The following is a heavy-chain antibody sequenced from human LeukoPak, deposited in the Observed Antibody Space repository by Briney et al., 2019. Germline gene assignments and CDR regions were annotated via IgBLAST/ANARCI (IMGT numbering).Heavy chain of an antibody. D-gene: IGHD2-21*02. V-gene: IGHV1-69*06. CDR1: GGTFSSYA. Sequence: SVKVSCKTSGGTFSSYAISWVRQAPGQGLEWMGGIIPIFGTANYAQKFQGRVTITADKSTSTAYMELSSLRSEDTAVYYCARDLSERPACGGDCYSTDYWGQGTLVTVSS. CDR2: IIPIFGTA. CDR3: ARDLSERPACGGDCYSTDY. J-gene: IGHJ4*02.